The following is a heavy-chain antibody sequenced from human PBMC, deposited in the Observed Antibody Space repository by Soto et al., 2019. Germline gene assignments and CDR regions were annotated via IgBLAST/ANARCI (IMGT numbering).Heavy chain of an antibody. D-gene: IGHD1-1*01. CDR1: GGTFRTSA. Sequence: QVQLVQSGAEVKKPGSSVKVSCKASGGTFRTSAISWVRQAPGQGLEWVGGIMPVFRRPKYAQNFQDRVTSTADESTITAYMELNSLKSGDTAVYYCARDKDRLQLGGNYYFILDVWGQGTAVTVSS. CDR2: IMPVFRRP. V-gene: IGHV1-69*12. CDR3: ARDKDRLQLGGNYYFILDV. J-gene: IGHJ6*02.